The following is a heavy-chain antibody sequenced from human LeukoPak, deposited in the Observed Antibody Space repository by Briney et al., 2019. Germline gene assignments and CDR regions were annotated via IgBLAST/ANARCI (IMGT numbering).Heavy chain of an antibody. D-gene: IGHD5-12*01. J-gene: IGHJ3*02. CDR2: IRTDE. V-gene: IGHV3-30*02. Sequence: GGSLRLSCAVSGFTFSSSGMHWVRQAPGRGLEWVAFIRTDEDYADSVKGRFTISRDNSKNTLYLQVNSLRPEETAVYYCAKDNDYAIWGQGTLVTVSS. CDR3: AKDNDYAI. CDR1: GFTFSSSG.